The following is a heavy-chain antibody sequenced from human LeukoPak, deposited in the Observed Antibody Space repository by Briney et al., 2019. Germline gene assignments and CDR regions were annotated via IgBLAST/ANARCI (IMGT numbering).Heavy chain of an antibody. V-gene: IGHV1-2*02. CDR1: GYTFTGYY. J-gene: IGHJ4*02. CDR2: INPNSGGT. CDR3: ARDRTYYYDSSGYYGADY. Sequence: ASVKVSCKASGYTFTGYYMHWVRQAPGQGLEWMGWINPNSGGTNYAQKFQGRVTMTRDTSISTAYMELSRLGSDDTAVYYCARDRTYYYDSSGYYGADYWGQGTLVTVSS. D-gene: IGHD3-22*01.